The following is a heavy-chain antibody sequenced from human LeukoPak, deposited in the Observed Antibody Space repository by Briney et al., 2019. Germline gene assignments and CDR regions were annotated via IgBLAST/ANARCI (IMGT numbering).Heavy chain of an antibody. CDR2: ISYDGSNE. Sequence: GRSLRLSCAASGFTFSSYVMHWVRQAPGKGLEWVAIISYDGSNEYYADSVKGRFTISRDNSKNTLYLQMNSLKAEDTAVYYCTRVVLVGTTYSYFDYWGQGTLVTVSS. CDR1: GFTFSSYV. J-gene: IGHJ4*02. CDR3: TRVVLVGTTYSYFDY. D-gene: IGHD1-26*01. V-gene: IGHV3-30*04.